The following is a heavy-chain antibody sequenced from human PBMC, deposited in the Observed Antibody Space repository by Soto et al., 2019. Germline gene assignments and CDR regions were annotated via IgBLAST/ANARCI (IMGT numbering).Heavy chain of an antibody. CDR2: ISAHNGNT. CDR1: GYTFTSYG. CDR3: ARGRYGDY. D-gene: IGHD1-1*01. J-gene: IGHJ4*02. V-gene: IGHV1-18*03. Sequence: QVHLVQSGAEVKKPGASVKVSCKGSGYTFTSYGITWVRQAPGQGLEWMGWISAHNGNTNYAQKLQGRVTVTRDTSTSTAYMELRSPRSDDMAVYYCARGRYGDYWGQGALVTVSS.